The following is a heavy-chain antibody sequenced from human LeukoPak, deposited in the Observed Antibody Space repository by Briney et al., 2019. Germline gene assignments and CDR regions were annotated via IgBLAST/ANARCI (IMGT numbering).Heavy chain of an antibody. CDR3: ANGGRAYYDSSGYYKNWFDP. V-gene: IGHV3-23*01. CDR2: ISGSGGST. CDR1: GFTFSSYA. J-gene: IGHJ5*02. Sequence: PGGSLRLSCAASGFTFSSYAMSWVRQAPGKGLEWVSAISGSGGSTYYADSVKGRFTISRDNSKNTLYLQMNSLRAEDTAVCYCANGGRAYYDSSGYYKNWFDPWGQGTLVTVSS. D-gene: IGHD3-22*01.